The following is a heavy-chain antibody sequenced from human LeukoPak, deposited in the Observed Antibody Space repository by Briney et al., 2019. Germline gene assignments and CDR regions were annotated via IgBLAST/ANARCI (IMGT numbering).Heavy chain of an antibody. CDR1: GASISHSY. D-gene: IGHD2-15*01. J-gene: IGHJ4*02. V-gene: IGHV4-59*08. CDR2: IYYSGTT. Sequence: PSETLSLTCTVSGASISHSYWTWMRQPPGKGLEWIGYIYYSGTTSYNPSLKSRVTISVDTSRTQFSLKLSSVTASDTAVYYCARLTYSYFDYWGQGTLVTVSS. CDR3: ARLTYSYFDY.